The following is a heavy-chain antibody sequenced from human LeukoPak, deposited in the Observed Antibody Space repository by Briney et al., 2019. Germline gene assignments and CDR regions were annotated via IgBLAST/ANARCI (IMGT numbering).Heavy chain of an antibody. J-gene: IGHJ4*02. CDR3: ARGRYSSSPEYFDY. CDR1: GGSISNYY. Sequence: SETLSLTCSVSGGSISNYYYSWIRQAAGKGLEWIGRIYTSGSTKYNPSLKSRVIISVDKSKNQFSLKLSSVTAADTAVYYCARGRYSSSPEYFDYWGQGTLVTVSS. CDR2: IYTSGST. D-gene: IGHD6-6*01. V-gene: IGHV4-4*07.